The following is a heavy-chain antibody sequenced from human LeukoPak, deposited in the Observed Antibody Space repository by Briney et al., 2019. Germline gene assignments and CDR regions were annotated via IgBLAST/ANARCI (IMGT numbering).Heavy chain of an antibody. J-gene: IGHJ4*02. CDR1: GYTFTGLGLY. Sequence: ASVKVFCKTSGYTFTGLGLYIHWVRQAPGQGLEWMGWINPRSGGTNYAQKFQGRVTMTRDTSISTAYMELSRLTSDDTAVYYCATDPTTAGTTRFGYWGQGTLVTVSS. CDR3: ATDPTTAGTTRFGY. D-gene: IGHD1-1*01. CDR2: INPRSGGT. V-gene: IGHV1-2*02.